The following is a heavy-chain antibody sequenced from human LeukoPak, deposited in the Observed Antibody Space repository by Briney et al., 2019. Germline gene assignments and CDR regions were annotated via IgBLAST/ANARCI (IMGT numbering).Heavy chain of an antibody. CDR3: AITYDFWSGYIPL. V-gene: IGHV4-59*01. CDR2: IYYSGST. CDR1: GGSISSYY. J-gene: IGHJ4*02. Sequence: SETLSLTCTVSGGSISSYYWSWIRQPPGKGLEWIGYIYYSGSTNYNPSLKSRVTISVDTSKNQFSLKLSSVTAADTAVYYCAITYDFWSGYIPLWGQGTLVTVSS. D-gene: IGHD3-3*01.